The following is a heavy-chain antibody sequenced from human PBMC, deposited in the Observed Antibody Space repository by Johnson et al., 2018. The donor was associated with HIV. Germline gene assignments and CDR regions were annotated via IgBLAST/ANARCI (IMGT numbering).Heavy chain of an antibody. CDR2: INWNGGST. CDR3: ARDRAGFDI. CDR1: GFTVSINY. J-gene: IGHJ3*02. Sequence: VQLVESGGGLVQPGGSLRLSCAASGFTVSINYMSWVRQAPGKGLEWVSGINWNGGSTGYADSVKGRFTISRDNAKNSLYLQMNSLRAEDTALYYCARDRAGFDIWGQGTMVTVSS. V-gene: IGHV3-20*04. D-gene: IGHD6-19*01.